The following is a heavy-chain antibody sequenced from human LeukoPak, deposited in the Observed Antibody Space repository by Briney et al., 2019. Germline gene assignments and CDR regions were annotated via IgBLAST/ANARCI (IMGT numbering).Heavy chain of an antibody. D-gene: IGHD1-26*01. CDR1: GFTFSSYS. CDR2: ISSSSSYI. J-gene: IGHJ4*02. V-gene: IGHV3-21*01. Sequence: GGSLTLSCAASGFTFSSYSMNWVRQAPGKGLEWVSSISSSSSYIYYADSVKGRFTISRDNAKNSLYLQMNSLRAEDTAVYYCARGRSGSYYVSWGQGTLVTVSS. CDR3: ARGRSGSYYVS.